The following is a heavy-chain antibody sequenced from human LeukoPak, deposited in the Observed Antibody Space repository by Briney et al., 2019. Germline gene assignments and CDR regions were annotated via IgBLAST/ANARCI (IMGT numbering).Heavy chain of an antibody. D-gene: IGHD3-10*01. J-gene: IGHJ5*02. CDR2: INLSGST. Sequence: PSETLSLTCAVYGGSFSGYYWSWVRHPPGKGLEWIGEINLSGSTNYNPSLKLRVTISVDTSKNQFSLKLSSVTAADTAVYYCARIWGSGSYQAWGIWFDLWGQGTLVTVSS. CDR3: ARIWGSGSYQAWGIWFDL. V-gene: IGHV4-34*01. CDR1: GGSFSGYY.